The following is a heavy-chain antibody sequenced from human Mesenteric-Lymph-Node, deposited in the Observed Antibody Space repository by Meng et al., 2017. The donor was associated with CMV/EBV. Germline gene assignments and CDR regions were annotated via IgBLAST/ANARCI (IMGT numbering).Heavy chain of an antibody. Sequence: SCKASGYTFTGYYIHWVRQAPGQGLEWMGRINANSGDTNDAQNFQGRVTMTRDTSSSITYMELRSLRSDDTAIYYCGRDLVAAALDYWGQGALVTVSS. CDR3: GRDLVAAALDY. D-gene: IGHD2-2*01. V-gene: IGHV1-2*06. CDR2: INANSGDT. J-gene: IGHJ4*02. CDR1: GYTFTGYY.